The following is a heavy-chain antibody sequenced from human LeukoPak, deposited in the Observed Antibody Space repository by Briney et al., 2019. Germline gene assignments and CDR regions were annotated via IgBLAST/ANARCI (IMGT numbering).Heavy chain of an antibody. CDR1: GGSISSYY. J-gene: IGHJ4*02. V-gene: IGHV4-59*01. D-gene: IGHD1-26*01. CDR2: IYYSGST. CDR3: ARDVGGIGDFDY. Sequence: RPSETLSLTCTVSGGSISSYYWSWIRQPPGKGLEWLGYIYYSGSTNYNPSLKSRVTISVDTSKNQFSLKLSSVTAADTAVYYCARDVGGIGDFDYWGQGTLVTVSS.